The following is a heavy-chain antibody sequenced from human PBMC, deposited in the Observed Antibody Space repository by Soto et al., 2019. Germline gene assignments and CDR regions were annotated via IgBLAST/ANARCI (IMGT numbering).Heavy chain of an antibody. CDR3: ARDSTIFGVVIKPNYYFDY. CDR1: GYTFTSYY. V-gene: IGHV1-46*01. CDR2: INPSGGST. J-gene: IGHJ4*02. D-gene: IGHD3-3*01. Sequence: GASVKVSCKASGYTFTSYYMHWVRQAPGQGLERMGIINPSGGSTSYAQKFQGRVTMTRDTSTSTVYMELSSLRSEDTAVYYCARDSTIFGVVIKPNYYFDYWGQGTLVTVSS.